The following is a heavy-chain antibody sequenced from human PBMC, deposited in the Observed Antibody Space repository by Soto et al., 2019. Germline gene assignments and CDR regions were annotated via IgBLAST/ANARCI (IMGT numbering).Heavy chain of an antibody. Sequence: GESLKISCNGSGFTFNNYCISVGRQMPGKGLEWMGRIDPTDSETIYTPSFRGHVTISVDKSINTAYLHWSSLRASDTDMYYCARSFLVVAVAEDHYGMDVWGQGTTVTVSS. CDR3: ARSFLVVAVAEDHYGMDV. V-gene: IGHV5-10-1*01. J-gene: IGHJ6*02. CDR1: GFTFNNYC. D-gene: IGHD2-2*01. CDR2: IDPTDSET.